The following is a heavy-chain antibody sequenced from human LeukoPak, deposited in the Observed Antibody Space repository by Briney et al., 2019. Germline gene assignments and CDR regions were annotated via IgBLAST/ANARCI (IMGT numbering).Heavy chain of an antibody. CDR2: MSYDGSNK. CDR1: GFTFSSYG. V-gene: IGHV3-30*18. J-gene: IGHJ5*02. CDR3: AKDPMDYCSSTSCYDWFDP. Sequence: GGSLRLSCAASGFTFSSYGMHWVRQAPGKGLEWVAVMSYDGSNKYYGDSVKGRFTISRDNSKNTLYLQMNSLRAEDTAVYYCAKDPMDYCSSTSCYDWFDPWGQGTLVTVSS. D-gene: IGHD2-2*01.